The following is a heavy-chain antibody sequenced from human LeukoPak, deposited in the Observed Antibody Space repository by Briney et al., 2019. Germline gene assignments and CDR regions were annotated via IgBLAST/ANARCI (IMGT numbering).Heavy chain of an antibody. CDR3: ARVSVATMTTYYYYYYYYMDV. Sequence: GGSLRLSCAASEFTLSSYAMSWVRQAPGKGLEWVSGISGSGGSTYYADSVKGRFTISRDNFKNTVYLQMNSLRAEDTAVYYCARVSVATMTTYYYYYYYYMDVWGKGTTVTVSS. CDR2: ISGSGGST. J-gene: IGHJ6*03. V-gene: IGHV3-23*01. CDR1: EFTLSSYA. D-gene: IGHD5-12*01.